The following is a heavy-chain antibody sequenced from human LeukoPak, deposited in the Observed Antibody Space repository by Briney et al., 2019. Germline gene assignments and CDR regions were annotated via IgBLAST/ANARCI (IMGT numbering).Heavy chain of an antibody. J-gene: IGHJ5*02. V-gene: IGHV4-34*01. D-gene: IGHD3-10*01. CDR2: INHSGST. Sequence: SETLSLTCAVYGGSFSGYYWSWIRQPPGKGLEWNGEINHSGSTNYNPSLKSRVTISVDTSKNQFSLKLSSVTAADTAVYYCASVYGSGRNNWFDPWGQGTLVTVSS. CDR1: GGSFSGYY. CDR3: ASVYGSGRNNWFDP.